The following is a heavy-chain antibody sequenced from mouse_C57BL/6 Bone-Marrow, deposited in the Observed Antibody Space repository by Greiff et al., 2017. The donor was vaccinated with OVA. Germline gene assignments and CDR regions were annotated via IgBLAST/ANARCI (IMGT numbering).Heavy chain of an antibody. D-gene: IGHD2-3*01. CDR2: IDPSDSYT. CDR3: ARGDCYYEGFAY. J-gene: IGHJ3*01. V-gene: IGHV1-69*01. CDR1: GYTFTSYW. Sequence: QVQLQQPGAELVMPGASVKLSCKASGYTFTSYWMHWVKQRPGQGLEWIGEIDPSDSYTNYNQKFKGKATLTVDKSSSTAYMQLSSLTSEDSAVDYCARGDCYYEGFAYWGQGTLVTVSA.